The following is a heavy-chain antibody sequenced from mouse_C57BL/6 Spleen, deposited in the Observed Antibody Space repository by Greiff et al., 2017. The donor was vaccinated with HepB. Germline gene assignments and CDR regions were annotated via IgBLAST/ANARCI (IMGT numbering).Heavy chain of an antibody. Sequence: EVQLQESGPELVKPGASVKIPCKASGYTFTDYNMDWVKQSHGKSLEWIGDINPNNGGTIYNQKFKGKATLTVDKSSSTAYMELRSLTSEDTAVYYCARSGDYDAWFAYWGQGTLVTVSA. D-gene: IGHD2-4*01. CDR1: GYTFTDYN. V-gene: IGHV1-18*01. J-gene: IGHJ3*01. CDR3: ARSGDYDAWFAY. CDR2: INPNNGGT.